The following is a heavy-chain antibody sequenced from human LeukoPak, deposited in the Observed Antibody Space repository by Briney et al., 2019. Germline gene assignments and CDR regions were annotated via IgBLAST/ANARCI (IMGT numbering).Heavy chain of an antibody. J-gene: IGHJ4*02. Sequence: PGGSLRLSCAASGFTFSTYWLHWVRQAPGKGLVWVSHINPDGSRTTYADSVEGRFTISRDNTKNTLYLQTNSLRVEDTAVYYCAYQLLPNWGQGTLVTVSS. V-gene: IGHV3-74*01. CDR2: INPDGSRT. CDR1: GFTFSTYW. D-gene: IGHD2-2*01. CDR3: AYQLLPN.